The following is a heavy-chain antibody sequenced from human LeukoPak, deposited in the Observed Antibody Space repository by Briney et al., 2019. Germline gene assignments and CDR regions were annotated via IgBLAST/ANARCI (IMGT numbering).Heavy chain of an antibody. CDR3: ARAPRIVTGYYGSARSDAFDI. CDR1: GGSISTYY. Sequence: PSETLSLTCSVSGGSISTYYWTWIRQPPGRGLEWIGYIYHTGSTDYNPSLKSRVTMSVDTSKNQFSLKLSSVTAADAAVYYCARAPRIVTGYYGSARSDAFDIWGQGTKVTVSS. CDR2: IYHTGST. D-gene: IGHD3-9*01. J-gene: IGHJ3*02. V-gene: IGHV4-59*01.